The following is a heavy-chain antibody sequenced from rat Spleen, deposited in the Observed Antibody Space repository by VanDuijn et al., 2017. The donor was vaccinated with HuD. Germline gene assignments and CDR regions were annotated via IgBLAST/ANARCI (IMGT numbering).Heavy chain of an antibody. CDR3: SRDGSLYSWFAY. Sequence: EVQLVESGGGLVQPGRSLKLSCAASGFTFSNYDMAWVRQAPTKGLEWVASISPGGGSTYYPDSVKGRFTVSRDNVKSTLYLQMNSLRSEDTATYYCSRDGSLYSWFAYWGQGTLVTVSS. D-gene: IGHD1-7*01. CDR1: GFTFSNYD. V-gene: IGHV5-27*01. J-gene: IGHJ3*01. CDR2: ISPGGGST.